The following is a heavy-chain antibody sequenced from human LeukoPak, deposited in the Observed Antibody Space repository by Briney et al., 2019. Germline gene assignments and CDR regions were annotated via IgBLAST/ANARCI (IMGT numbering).Heavy chain of an antibody. CDR1: GFNFSSYS. CDR2: ISSSSSTI. Sequence: PGGSLRLSCAASGFNFSSYSMNWVRQAPGKGLEWVSYISSSSSTIYYADSVKGRFTISRDNSKNTLYLQMNSLRAEDTAVYYCARERARVGARNIHAFDIWGQGTVVTVSP. J-gene: IGHJ3*02. D-gene: IGHD1-26*01. V-gene: IGHV3-48*01. CDR3: ARERARVGARNIHAFDI.